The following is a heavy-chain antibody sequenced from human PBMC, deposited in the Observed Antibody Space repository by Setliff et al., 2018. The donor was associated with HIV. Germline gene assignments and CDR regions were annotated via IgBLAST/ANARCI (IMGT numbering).Heavy chain of an antibody. CDR1: GYTFTDYY. V-gene: IGHV1-69*13. CDR2: IIPIFGTT. Sequence: GASVKVSCKASGYTFTDYYMHWVRPAPGQGLEWMGGIIPIFGTTHYAQKFQGRVTVTADESTSTAYMQLSRLGPDDTAFYQCAADNYSCNSFDSWGQGSLVTVSS. J-gene: IGHJ4*02. CDR3: AADNYSCNSFDS. D-gene: IGHD4-4*01.